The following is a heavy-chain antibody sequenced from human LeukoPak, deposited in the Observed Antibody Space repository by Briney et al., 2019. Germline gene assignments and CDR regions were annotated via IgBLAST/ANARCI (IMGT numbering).Heavy chain of an antibody. CDR2: INPSGGST. Sequence: EASVKVSCKASGYTFTNYYIHWVRQAPGQGLEWTGIINPSGGSTSYAQKFQGRVTMTRDTSTSTVYMELSSLRSEDTDVYYCAREGPYSDSSRSRFDYWGQGTLVTVSS. J-gene: IGHJ4*02. D-gene: IGHD6-6*01. CDR3: AREGPYSDSSRSRFDY. CDR1: GYTFTNYY. V-gene: IGHV1-46*01.